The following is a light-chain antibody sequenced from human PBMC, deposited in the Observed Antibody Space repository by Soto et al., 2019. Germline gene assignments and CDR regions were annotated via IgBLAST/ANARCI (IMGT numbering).Light chain of an antibody. Sequence: QAVVTQAPSLTVSPGGTVTLTCAPSTGPVTSGFYPPWVQQKRGQAPRTLIYSTTNKQSWTPARFSGSLLGATAALNLYGVRPEDEAVYYCLLYYGGAYVVGAGTKGTVL. CDR2: STT. J-gene: IGLJ1*01. CDR1: TGPVTSGFY. V-gene: IGLV7-43*01. CDR3: LLYYGGAYV.